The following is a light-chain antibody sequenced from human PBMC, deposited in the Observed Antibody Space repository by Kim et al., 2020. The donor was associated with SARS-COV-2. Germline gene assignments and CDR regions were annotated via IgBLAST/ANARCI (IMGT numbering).Light chain of an antibody. CDR3: LQHSTYPWT. CDR2: AAS. V-gene: IGKV1-17*03. J-gene: IGKJ1*01. CDR1: QGISNS. Sequence: DIQMTQSPSAMSASLGDRVTITCRASQGISNSLAWFQHKPGKAPKRLIFAASTFQDGVPSRFSGSGSGTEFTLTISGLQPEDFASYYCLQHSTYPWTFGQGTKVDIK.